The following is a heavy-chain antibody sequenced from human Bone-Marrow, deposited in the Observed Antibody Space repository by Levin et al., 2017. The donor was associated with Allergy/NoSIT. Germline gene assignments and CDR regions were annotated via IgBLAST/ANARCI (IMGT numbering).Heavy chain of an antibody. CDR2: IYYSGST. D-gene: IGHD1-26*01. J-gene: IGHJ1*01. V-gene: IGHV4-39*01. CDR1: GGSISSSSYY. Sequence: ASETLSLTCTVSGGSISSSSYYWGWIRQPPGKGREWIGSIYYSGSTYYNPSLKSRVTISVDTSKNQFSLKLSSVTAADTAVYYCARRRIVGGEYFQHWGQGTLVTVSS. CDR3: ARRRIVGGEYFQH.